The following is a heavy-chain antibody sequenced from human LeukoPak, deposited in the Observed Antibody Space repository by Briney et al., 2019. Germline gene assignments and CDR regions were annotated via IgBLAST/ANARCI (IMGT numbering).Heavy chain of an antibody. CDR2: IRYDGSNK. CDR3: AKDEGYYYDSSGYYYADY. Sequence: PGGSLRLSCAASGFTFSSYGMHWVRQAPGKGLEWVAFIRYDGSNKYYADSVKGRFTISRDNSKNTLYLQMNSLRAEDTVVRYCAKDEGYYYDSSGYYYADYWGQGTLVTVSS. V-gene: IGHV3-30*02. J-gene: IGHJ4*02. D-gene: IGHD3-22*01. CDR1: GFTFSSYG.